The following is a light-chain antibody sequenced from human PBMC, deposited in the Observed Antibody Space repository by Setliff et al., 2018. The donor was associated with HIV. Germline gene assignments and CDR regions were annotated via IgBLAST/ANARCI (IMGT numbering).Light chain of an antibody. J-gene: IGLJ1*01. Sequence: ALAQPASVSGSPGQSITISCTGTSSDVGGYSYVSWYQRHPGKAPKLIIYEVRNRPSGVSNRFSGSKSGNTASLTISGLQSEDEAHYYCAACDDSLNGPDYGFGTGTKVTVL. CDR3: AACDDSLNGPDYG. CDR2: EVR. CDR1: SSDVGGYSY. V-gene: IGLV2-14*01.